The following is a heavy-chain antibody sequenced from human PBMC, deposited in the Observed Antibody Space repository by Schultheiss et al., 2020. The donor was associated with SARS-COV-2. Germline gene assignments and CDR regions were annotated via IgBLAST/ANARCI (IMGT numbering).Heavy chain of an antibody. D-gene: IGHD3-22*01. V-gene: IGHV4-4*07. Sequence: SETLSLTCSVSGGSISSYYWSWIRQPAGKGLEWIGRIYTSGSTNYNPSLKSRVTISVDTSKNQFSLKLSSVTAADTAMYYCARDPSYYYDSSGYFQDWYFDLWGRGTLVTVSS. CDR2: IYTSGST. CDR3: ARDPSYYYDSSGYFQDWYFDL. CDR1: GGSISSYY. J-gene: IGHJ2*01.